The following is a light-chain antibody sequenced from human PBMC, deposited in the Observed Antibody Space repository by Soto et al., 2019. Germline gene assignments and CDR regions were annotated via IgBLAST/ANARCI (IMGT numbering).Light chain of an antibody. CDR2: EVT. CDR3: SSYTSSNTPYV. V-gene: IGLV2-14*01. CDR1: SRDVGAYHF. J-gene: IGLJ1*01. Sequence: QSALTQPASVSGSPGQSITISCTGSSRDVGAYHFVSWYQHHPGKAPKLILYEVTARPSGVSSRFSGSKSGNTASQTISGLQADDEANYYCSSYTSSNTPYVFGTGTKVTVL.